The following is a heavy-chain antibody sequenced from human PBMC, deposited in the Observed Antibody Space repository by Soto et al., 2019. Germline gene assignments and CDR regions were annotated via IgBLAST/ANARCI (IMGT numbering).Heavy chain of an antibody. J-gene: IGHJ6*02. D-gene: IGHD3-3*01. CDR1: GDSVSSNSAA. CDR2: TYYRSKWYN. CDR3: ARDQGITIFGVVITLSMDV. V-gene: IGHV6-1*01. Sequence: SQTLSLTCAISGDSVSSNSAAWNWIRQSPSRGLEWLGRTYYRSKWYNDYAVSVKSRITINPDTSKNQFSLQLNSVTPEDTAVYYCARDQGITIFGVVITLSMDVWGQGTTVTVSS.